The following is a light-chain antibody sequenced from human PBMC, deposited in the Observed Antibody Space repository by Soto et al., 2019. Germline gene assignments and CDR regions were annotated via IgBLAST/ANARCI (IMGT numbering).Light chain of an antibody. V-gene: IGKV3-20*01. CDR2: GAS. CDR1: QSVSSSY. J-gene: IGKJ5*01. Sequence: EIVLTQSPGTLYLSPGERATLSCRASQSVSSSYLAWYQQKPGQAPRLLLYGASSRATGIPDRFSGSGSGTDFALTISRMEPVDCGGDYFQQYCSSIFFGQGTRLEIK. CDR3: QQYCSSIF.